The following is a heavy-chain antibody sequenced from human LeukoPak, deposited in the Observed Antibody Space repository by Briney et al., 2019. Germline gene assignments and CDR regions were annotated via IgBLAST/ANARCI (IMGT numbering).Heavy chain of an antibody. D-gene: IGHD2-21*02. Sequence: GESPQISCKGSGYSFTNYWIAWVRQMPGKGLEWMGIIYPGDSDTRYSPSFQGQVTISADKSINTAYLQWSSLKASDSAMYYCARRAYCGGDCYSDYWGQGTLVTVSS. V-gene: IGHV5-51*01. CDR3: ARRAYCGGDCYSDY. CDR1: GYSFTNYW. J-gene: IGHJ4*02. CDR2: IYPGDSDT.